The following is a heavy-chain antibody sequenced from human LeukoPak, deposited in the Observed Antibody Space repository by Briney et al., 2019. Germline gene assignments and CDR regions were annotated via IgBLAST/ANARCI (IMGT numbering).Heavy chain of an antibody. Sequence: SETLSLTCTVSGGSISSYYWSWIRQPPGKGLEWIGYIYYGGSTNYNPSLKSRVTISVDTSKNQFSLKLSSVTAADTAVYYCARGPVGATDWGQGTLVTVSS. D-gene: IGHD1-26*01. V-gene: IGHV4-59*01. J-gene: IGHJ4*02. CDR2: IYYGGST. CDR3: ARGPVGATD. CDR1: GGSISSYY.